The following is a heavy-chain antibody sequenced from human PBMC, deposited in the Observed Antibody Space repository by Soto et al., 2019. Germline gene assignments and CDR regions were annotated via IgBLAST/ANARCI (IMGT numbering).Heavy chain of an antibody. CDR3: AKGGSGNYLTYYYYYGMDV. CDR1: GFSLSNNG. D-gene: IGHD3-22*01. CDR2: ISYDGNNK. J-gene: IGHJ6*02. Sequence: RRLSCAASGFSLSNNGMHWVRQAPGKGLEWVAVISYDGNNKYYADSVKGRFTISRDNSKNTVYLEMNNLRAEDTAMYYCAKGGSGNYLTYYYYYGMDVCGQGTTVTVSS. V-gene: IGHV3-30*18.